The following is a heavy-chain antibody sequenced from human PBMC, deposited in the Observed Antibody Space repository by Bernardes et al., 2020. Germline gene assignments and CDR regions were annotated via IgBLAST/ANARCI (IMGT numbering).Heavy chain of an antibody. V-gene: IGHV2-5*02. CDR1: GFSLSTSGVG. J-gene: IGHJ4*02. CDR2: IYWDDDK. CDR3: AHSSLGPRSSFLDY. Sequence: SGPTLVKPTQTLTLTCTFSGFSLSTSGVGVGWIRQPPGKALEWLALIYWDDDKRYSPSLKSRLTITKDTSKNQVVLTMTNMDPVDTATYYRAHSSLGPRSSFLDYLVQRTLVTVSS. D-gene: IGHD3-3*01.